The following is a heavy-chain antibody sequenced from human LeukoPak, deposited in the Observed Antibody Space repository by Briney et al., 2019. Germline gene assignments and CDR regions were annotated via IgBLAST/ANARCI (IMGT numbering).Heavy chain of an antibody. D-gene: IGHD6-19*01. V-gene: IGHV1-69*01. J-gene: IGHJ3*02. CDR2: IIPIFGTA. CDR3: ARGSSGWQRDDAFDI. Sequence: SVKVSCKASGGTFSSYAISWVRQAPGQGLEWMGGIIPIFGTANYAQKFQGRVTITADESTSTAYMELSSLRSEDTAVYYCARGSSGWQRDDAFDIWGQGTMVTVSS. CDR1: GGTFSSYA.